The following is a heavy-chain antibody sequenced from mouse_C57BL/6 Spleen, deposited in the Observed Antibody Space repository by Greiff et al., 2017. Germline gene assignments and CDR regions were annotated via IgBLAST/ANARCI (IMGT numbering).Heavy chain of an antibody. D-gene: IGHD2-5*01. CDR3: ARSNGAMDD. V-gene: IGHV1-52*01. CDR2: IDPSDSAN. Sequence: QVQLQQPGAELVRPGSSVKLSCTASGYTFTSYWMHWVRQTPIQGLEWIGNIDPSDSANHYNQKFKDKATVTVDKSSSTAYMQLSSLKSEDSAVYYCARSNGAMDDWGQGTSVTVSS. J-gene: IGHJ4*01. CDR1: GYTFTSYW.